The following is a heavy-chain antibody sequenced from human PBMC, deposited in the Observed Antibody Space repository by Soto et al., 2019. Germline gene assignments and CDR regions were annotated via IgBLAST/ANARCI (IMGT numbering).Heavy chain of an antibody. CDR2: IYYSGST. CDR3: ARVSSRQNGMDV. Sequence: QVQLQESGPGLVKPSETLSLTCTVSGGSVSSGSYYWSWIRQPPGKGLEWIGYIYYSGSTNYYPALKSRVTMSVDTSKNQCSLKLSSVTAAVTAVYYGARVSSRQNGMDVWGQGTTATASS. J-gene: IGHJ6*02. D-gene: IGHD6-13*01. CDR1: GGSVSSGSYY. V-gene: IGHV4-61*01.